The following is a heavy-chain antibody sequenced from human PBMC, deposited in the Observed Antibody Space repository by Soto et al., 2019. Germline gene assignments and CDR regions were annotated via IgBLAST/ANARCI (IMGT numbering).Heavy chain of an antibody. D-gene: IGHD3-3*01. V-gene: IGHV3-33*01. CDR3: ARSYYDFWSGYPHYYYYGMDV. J-gene: IGHJ6*02. CDR2: IWYDGSNK. CDR1: VFTFSSYG. Sequence: LRLSCAASVFTFSSYGMHWVRQAPGKGLEWVAVIWYDGSNKYYADSVKGRFTISRDNSKNTLYLQMNSLRAEDTAVYYCARSYYDFWSGYPHYYYYGMDVWGQGTTVTVSS.